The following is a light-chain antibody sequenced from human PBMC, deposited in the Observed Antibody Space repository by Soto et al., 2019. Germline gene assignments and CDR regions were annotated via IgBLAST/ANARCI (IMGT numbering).Light chain of an antibody. Sequence: EIVMTQSPATLSVSPGERATLSCRASQSVSNKLAWYQQKPGQASRLLIYDASNRATGIPARFSGSGSGTDFTLTISGLEPEDFAVNYCQQRASWITFGQGTRLEI. CDR3: QQRASWIT. CDR2: DAS. V-gene: IGKV3-11*01. J-gene: IGKJ5*01. CDR1: QSVSNK.